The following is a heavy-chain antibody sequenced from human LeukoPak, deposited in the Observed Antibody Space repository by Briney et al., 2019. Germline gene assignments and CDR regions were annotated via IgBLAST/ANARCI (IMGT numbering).Heavy chain of an antibody. CDR2: IYPGDSDT. CDR3: ARQLAYYDSSGYPEYYFDY. D-gene: IGHD3-22*01. J-gene: IGHJ4*02. V-gene: IGHV5-51*01. Sequence: GESLKISCKGFGYSFTSQWIGWVRQMPGKGMEWMGIIYPGDSDTRYTPSFPGQVIISADKSINTAYLQWSSLKASDTAVYYWARQLAYYDSSGYPEYYFDYWGQGTLVTVSS. CDR1: GYSFTSQW.